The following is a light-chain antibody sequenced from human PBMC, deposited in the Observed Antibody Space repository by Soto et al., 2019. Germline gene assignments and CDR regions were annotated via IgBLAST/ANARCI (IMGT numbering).Light chain of an antibody. J-gene: IGLJ2*01. Sequence: QLVLTQPPSASGTPGQRVTISCSGSSSNIGSNYVNWYQHLPGTAPKLLIYSNNQRPSGVPDRFSGSKSDTSASLAVSGLQSEDEADYYCSAWDDSLNGRVFGGGTKLTVL. CDR1: SSNIGSNY. CDR2: SNN. V-gene: IGLV1-44*01. CDR3: SAWDDSLNGRV.